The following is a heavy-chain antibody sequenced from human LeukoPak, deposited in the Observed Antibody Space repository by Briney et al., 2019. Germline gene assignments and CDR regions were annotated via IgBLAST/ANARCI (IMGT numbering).Heavy chain of an antibody. J-gene: IGHJ4*02. Sequence: SETLSLTCTVSGGSISNSSYYWGWIRQPPGTGLEWIGSIYYSGSTYYNPSLKSRVTISVDTSKNQFSLKLSSVTAADTAVYYCARPYCTNGVCYELDYWGQGTLVTVSS. CDR3: ARPYCTNGVCYELDY. V-gene: IGHV4-39*01. CDR1: GGSISNSSYY. D-gene: IGHD2-8*01. CDR2: IYYSGST.